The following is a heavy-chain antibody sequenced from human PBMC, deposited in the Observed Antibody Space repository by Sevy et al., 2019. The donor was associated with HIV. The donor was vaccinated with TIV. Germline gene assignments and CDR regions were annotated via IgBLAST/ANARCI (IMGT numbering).Heavy chain of an antibody. J-gene: IGHJ4*02. V-gene: IGHV4-39*01. D-gene: IGHD2-15*01. CDR3: ARQTVGYCSGGSCYSTVRTRSVTPYYFDY. CDR1: GGSISSSSYY. Sequence: SETLSLTCTVSGGSISSSSYYWGWIRQPPGKGLEWIGSIYYSGSTYYNPSLKSRVTISVDTSKNQFSLKLSSVTAADXAVYYCARQTVGYCSGGSCYSTVRTRSVTPYYFDYWGQRTLVTVSS. CDR2: IYYSGST.